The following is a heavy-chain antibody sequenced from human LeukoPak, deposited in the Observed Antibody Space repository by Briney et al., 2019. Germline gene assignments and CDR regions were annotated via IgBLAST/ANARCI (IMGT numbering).Heavy chain of an antibody. V-gene: IGHV4-34*01. CDR1: GGSFSGYY. Sequence: PSETLSLTCAVYGGSFSGYYWSWIRQPPGKGLEWMGEINHSGSTNYNPSLKSRVTISVDTSKNQFSLKLSSVTAADTAVYYCARGKSGTPLDYWGQGTLVTVSS. D-gene: IGHD1-26*01. J-gene: IGHJ4*02. CDR3: ARGKSGTPLDY. CDR2: INHSGST.